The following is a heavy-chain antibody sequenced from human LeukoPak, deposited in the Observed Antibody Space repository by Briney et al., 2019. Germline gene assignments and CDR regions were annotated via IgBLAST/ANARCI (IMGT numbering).Heavy chain of an antibody. CDR1: GFTFSSYS. Sequence: PGGSLRLSCAASGFTFSSYSMNWFRQAPGKGLEWASSISSSSSYIYYADSVKGRFTISRDNAKNSLYLQMNSLRAEDTAVYYCARDPPYCGGDCWFDPWGQGTLVTVSS. D-gene: IGHD2-21*01. CDR3: ARDPPYCGGDCWFDP. V-gene: IGHV3-21*01. J-gene: IGHJ5*02. CDR2: ISSSSSYI.